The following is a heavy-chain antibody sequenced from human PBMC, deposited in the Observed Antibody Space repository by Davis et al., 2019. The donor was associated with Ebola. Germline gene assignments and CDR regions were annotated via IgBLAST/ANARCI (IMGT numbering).Heavy chain of an antibody. CDR1: GYTFTSYG. J-gene: IGHJ4*02. V-gene: IGHV1-18*01. CDR2: ISAYNGNT. CDR3: ARGPWVITARRGLTLDF. D-gene: IGHD3-10*01. Sequence: AASVKVSCKASGYTFTSYGISWVRQAPGQGLEWMGWISAYNGNTNYAQKLQGRVTMTTDTSTSTAYMELRSLRSDDTAVYYCARGPWVITARRGLTLDFWGQGTPVTVSS.